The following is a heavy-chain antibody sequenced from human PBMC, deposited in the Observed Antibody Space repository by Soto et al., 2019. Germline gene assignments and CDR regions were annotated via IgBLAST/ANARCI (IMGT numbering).Heavy chain of an antibody. J-gene: IGHJ4*02. CDR1: GFTFSSYS. CDR3: ARDYYDSSGYSVSFDY. CDR2: ISSSSSTI. V-gene: IGHV3-48*02. D-gene: IGHD3-22*01. Sequence: PGGSLRLSCAASGFTFSSYSMNWVRQAPGKGLEWVSYISSSSSTIYYADSVKGRFTISRDNAKNSLYLQMNSLRDEDTAVYYCARDYYDSSGYSVSFDYWGQGTLVTVSS.